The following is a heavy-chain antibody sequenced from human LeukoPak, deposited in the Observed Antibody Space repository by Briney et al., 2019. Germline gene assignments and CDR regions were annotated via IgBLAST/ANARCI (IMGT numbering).Heavy chain of an antibody. J-gene: IGHJ4*02. CDR3: ARGPIVLMVTLFRNHARRYYFDY. D-gene: IGHD2-8*01. CDR1: GGSISSYY. Sequence: SETLSLTCTVSGGSISSYYWSWIRQPPGKGLEWIGYIYYSGSTNYNPSLRSRVTISLDTSKNQFSLKLSSVTAADTAVYYCARGPIVLMVTLFRNHARRYYFDYWGQGTLVTVSS. V-gene: IGHV4-59*12. CDR2: IYYSGST.